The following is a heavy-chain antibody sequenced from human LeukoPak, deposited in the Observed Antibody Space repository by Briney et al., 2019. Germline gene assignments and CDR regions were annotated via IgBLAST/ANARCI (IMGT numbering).Heavy chain of an antibody. CDR1: GYTFTSYA. Sequence: ASVKVSCKASGYTFTSYAMNWVRQAPGQGLEWMGWINTNTGNPTYAQGFTGRFVFSLDTSVSTAYLQISSLKAEDTAVYYCARSRILEWFRPGALPDYWGQGTLVTVSS. V-gene: IGHV7-4-1*02. CDR2: INTNTGNP. D-gene: IGHD3-3*01. CDR3: ARSRILEWFRPGALPDY. J-gene: IGHJ4*02.